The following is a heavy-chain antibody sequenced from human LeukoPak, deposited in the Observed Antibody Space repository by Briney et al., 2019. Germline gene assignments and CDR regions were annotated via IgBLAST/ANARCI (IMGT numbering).Heavy chain of an antibody. D-gene: IGHD2-15*01. V-gene: IGHV3-15*01. CDR2: IRSKSDGGTI. Sequence: PGGSLRLSCVGSGFTFSDAWMSWVRQAPGKGLEWVGRIRSKSDGGTIDYAAPVKGRFTISRDDSRNTLYLQMNSLKTEDTAVYYCTTRRQDGWWGQGTLVTVS. J-gene: IGHJ4*02. CDR3: TTRRQDGW. CDR1: GFTFSDAW.